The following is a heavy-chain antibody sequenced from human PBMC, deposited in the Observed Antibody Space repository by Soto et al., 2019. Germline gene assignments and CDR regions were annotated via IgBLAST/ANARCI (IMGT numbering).Heavy chain of an antibody. Sequence: QAQLVQSGAEMKKPGASVKVSCKATGYNFSDYTMNWVRQAPGQSLEWMGWINAGSGNTKYSQNFQRRVSITRDTTASTVYLELTGLTSEDTPVYYCARDTETLGPRANDALDIWGQGTMVTVSS. CDR1: GYNFSDYT. V-gene: IGHV1-3*01. D-gene: IGHD3-3*02. CDR3: ARDTETLGPRANDALDI. J-gene: IGHJ3*02. CDR2: INAGSGNT.